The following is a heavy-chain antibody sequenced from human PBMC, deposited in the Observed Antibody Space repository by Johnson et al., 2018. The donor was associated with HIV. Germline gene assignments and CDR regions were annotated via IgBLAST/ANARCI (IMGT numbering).Heavy chain of an antibody. CDR2: IRHDGSNK. CDR3: AREGGQWLVLVDAFDI. D-gene: IGHD6-19*01. Sequence: QMLLVESGGGVVQPGGSRRLSCAASGFTFSNYDMHWVRQAPGKGLAWVAFIRHDGSNKYYADSVKGRFTISRDNSKNTLYLQMDSLRAEDTTVYYCAREGGQWLVLVDAFDIWGQGTMVTVSS. CDR1: GFTFSNYD. V-gene: IGHV3-30*02. J-gene: IGHJ3*02.